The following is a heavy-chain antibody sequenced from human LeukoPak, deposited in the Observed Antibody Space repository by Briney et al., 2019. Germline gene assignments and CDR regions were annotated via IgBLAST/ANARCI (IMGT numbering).Heavy chain of an antibody. D-gene: IGHD3-3*01. V-gene: IGHV3-30*04. Sequence: PGGSLRLSCAASGFTFSSYVMHWVRQAPGKGLEWVAIISYDGSNEYYADSVKGRFTISRDNSKNTLYLQMNSLRAEDTAVYYCAKDRGNYDFWSGYYTGNWFDPWGQGTLVTVSS. CDR1: GFTFSSYV. CDR3: AKDRGNYDFWSGYYTGNWFDP. J-gene: IGHJ5*02. CDR2: ISYDGSNE.